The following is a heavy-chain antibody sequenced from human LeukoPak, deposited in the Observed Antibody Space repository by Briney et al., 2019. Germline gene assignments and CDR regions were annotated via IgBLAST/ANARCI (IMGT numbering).Heavy chain of an antibody. CDR1: GYTFTSYY. CDR2: INPSGGST. Sequence: GASVKVSCKASGYTFTSYYMHWVRQAPGQGLEWMGIINPSGGSTSYAQKFQGRVTMTRDTSTSTVYMELSSLRSEDTAVYYCARGGGYCSSTSCYSPEFSHFDYWGQGTLVTVSS. J-gene: IGHJ4*02. CDR3: ARGGGYCSSTSCYSPEFSHFDY. V-gene: IGHV1-46*01. D-gene: IGHD2-2*02.